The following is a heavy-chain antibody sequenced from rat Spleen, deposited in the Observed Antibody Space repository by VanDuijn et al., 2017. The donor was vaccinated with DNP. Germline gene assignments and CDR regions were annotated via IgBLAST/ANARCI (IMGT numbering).Heavy chain of an antibody. J-gene: IGHJ3*01. CDR2: VQSDGNT. D-gene: IGHD1-12*02. Sequence: QVQLKESGPGLVQPSQTLSLTCTVSEFSLSDYSIHWVRQSPGKGLEWMGRVQSDGNTDYNSVLKSRLSISRDTSKSQVFLKMNSVQTEDTAMYFCARSQGYYYDGSYYPFAYWGQGTLVTVSS. V-gene: IGHV2-19*01. CDR1: EFSLSDYS. CDR3: ARSQGYYYDGSYYPFAY.